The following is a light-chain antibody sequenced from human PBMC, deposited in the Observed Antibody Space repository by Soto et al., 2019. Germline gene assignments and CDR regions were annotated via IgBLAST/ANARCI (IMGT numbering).Light chain of an antibody. V-gene: IGLV1-40*01. CDR1: SSNIGAGYD. J-gene: IGLJ2*01. CDR3: QSFDTSLSGFVV. CDR2: DNN. Sequence: QPVLTQPPSMSGAPGQRVTISCTGSSSNIGAGYDVHWYQQHPGTAPKLLIFDNNNRPSGVPDRFSGSKSDTSASLAITGLQAEDEADYYCQSFDTSLSGFVVFGGGTQLTVL.